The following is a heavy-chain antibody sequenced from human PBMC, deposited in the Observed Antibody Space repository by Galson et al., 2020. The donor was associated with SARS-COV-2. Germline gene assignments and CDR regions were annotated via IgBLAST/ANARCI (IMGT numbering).Heavy chain of an antibody. CDR2: IDWDDDK. J-gene: IGHJ4*02. V-gene: IGHV2-70*04. D-gene: IGHD3-9*01. Sequence: SGPTLVKPTQTLTLTCTFSGFSLSTSGMRVSWIRQPPGKALEWLARIDWDDDKFYSTSLKTRLTISKDTSKNQVVLTMTNMDPVDTATYYCARDYYDMLTGYSADFDYWGQGTLVTVSS. CDR3: ARDYYDMLTGYSADFDY. CDR1: GFSLSTSGMR.